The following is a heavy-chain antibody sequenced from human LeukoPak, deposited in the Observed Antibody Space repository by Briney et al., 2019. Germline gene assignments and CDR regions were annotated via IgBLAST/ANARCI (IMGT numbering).Heavy chain of an antibody. Sequence: RSGGSLRLSCAASGFTFSSYEMNWVRQAPGKGLEWVSYISSSGSTIYYADSVKGRFTISRDNAKNSLYLQMNSLRAEDTAVYYCAREGDIVVVPAAMGDYWGQGTLVTVSS. D-gene: IGHD2-2*01. CDR3: AREGDIVVVPAAMGDY. J-gene: IGHJ4*02. CDR1: GFTFSSYE. CDR2: ISSSGSTI. V-gene: IGHV3-48*03.